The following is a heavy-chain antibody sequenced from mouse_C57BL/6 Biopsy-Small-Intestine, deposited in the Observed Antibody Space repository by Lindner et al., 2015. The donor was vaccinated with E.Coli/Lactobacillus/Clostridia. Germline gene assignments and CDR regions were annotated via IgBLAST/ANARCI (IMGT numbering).Heavy chain of an antibody. CDR1: GYTFTDYE. Sequence: VQLQESGAELVRPGASVTLSCKASGYTFTDYEMHWVKQTPVHGLEWIGATDPETDGTAYIQKFKDKAVLTADKSSNTAYMELRSLTSEDSAVYYCTRGSYDSSYVFAYWGQGTLVTVSA. D-gene: IGHD1-1*01. CDR3: TRGSYDSSYVFAY. J-gene: IGHJ3*01. CDR2: TDPETDGT. V-gene: IGHV1-15*01.